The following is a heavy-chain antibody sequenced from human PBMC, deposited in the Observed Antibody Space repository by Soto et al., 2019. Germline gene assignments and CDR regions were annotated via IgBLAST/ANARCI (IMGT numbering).Heavy chain of an antibody. J-gene: IGHJ3*02. CDR3: ARYNYYDSSGLNHDAFDI. Sequence: SCAASGFTFSSYEMNWVRQAPGKGLEWVSYISSSGSTIYYADSVKGRFTISRDNAKNSLYLQMNSLRAEDTAVYYCARYNYYDSSGLNHDAFDIWGQGTMVTVSS. V-gene: IGHV3-48*03. D-gene: IGHD3-22*01. CDR1: GFTFSSYE. CDR2: ISSSGSTI.